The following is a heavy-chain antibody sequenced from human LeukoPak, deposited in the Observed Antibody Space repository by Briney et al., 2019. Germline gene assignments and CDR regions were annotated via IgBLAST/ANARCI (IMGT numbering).Heavy chain of an antibody. CDR2: ISRSGSTI. V-gene: IGHV3-11*01. CDR1: GGSISSSSYY. D-gene: IGHD5-24*01. Sequence: LSLTCTVSGGSISSSSYYWGWIRQAPGKGLEWVSYISRSGSTIYYADSVKGRFTISRDNAKNSLYLQMNSLRAEDTAVYYCAKDDNWLQFESWGQGTLVTVSS. CDR3: AKDDNWLQFES. J-gene: IGHJ5*01.